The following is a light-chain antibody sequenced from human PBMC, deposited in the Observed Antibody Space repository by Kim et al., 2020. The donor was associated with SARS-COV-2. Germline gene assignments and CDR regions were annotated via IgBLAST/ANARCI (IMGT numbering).Light chain of an antibody. Sequence: EIVMTQSPATLSVSPGERVTLYCRASQSVDTNLAWYQQKPGQAPRLLLYGASTRATDIPARFSGGGSGTEFTLIISSLQSEDFAVYYCQQYSHWPPYTFGQGTKLEIK. J-gene: IGKJ2*01. V-gene: IGKV3-15*01. CDR1: QSVDTN. CDR3: QQYSHWPPYT. CDR2: GAS.